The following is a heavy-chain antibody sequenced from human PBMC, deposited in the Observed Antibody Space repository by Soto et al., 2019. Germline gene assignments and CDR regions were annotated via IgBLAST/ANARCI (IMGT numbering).Heavy chain of an antibody. D-gene: IGHD3-3*01. CDR1: GFSFDSFA. Sequence: PGGSLRLSCTTSGFSFDSFAMTWVRQAPGKGLEWVATISVSDGKTYYADSVKGRFSISRDTSRNTLYLQMNSLRADDTAIYYCAKWSYLDYWGQGTRVTVSS. CDR2: ISVSDGKT. CDR3: AKWSYLDY. J-gene: IGHJ4*02. V-gene: IGHV3-23*01.